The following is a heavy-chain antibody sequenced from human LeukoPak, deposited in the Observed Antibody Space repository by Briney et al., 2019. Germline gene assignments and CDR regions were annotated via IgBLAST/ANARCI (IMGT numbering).Heavy chain of an antibody. CDR1: GGSISSSSYY. Sequence: PSETLSLTCTVSGGSISSSSYYWGWIRQPPGKGLEWIGSIYYSGSTYYNPSLKSRVTISVDTSKNQFSLKLSSVTAADTAVYYCARVGVVVPAAMFPYYYYYYMDVWGKGTTVTVSS. V-gene: IGHV4-39*07. CDR2: IYYSGST. CDR3: ARVGVVVPAAMFPYYYYYYMDV. J-gene: IGHJ6*03. D-gene: IGHD2-2*01.